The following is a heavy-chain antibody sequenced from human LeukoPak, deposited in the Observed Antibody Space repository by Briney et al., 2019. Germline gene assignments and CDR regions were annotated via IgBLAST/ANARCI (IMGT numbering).Heavy chain of an antibody. CDR3: ASGDYDILTGYYSWVDY. CDR1: GGSISSYY. V-gene: IGHV4-39*01. J-gene: IGHJ4*02. CDR2: IYYSGST. D-gene: IGHD3-9*01. Sequence: SETLSLTCTVSGGSISSYYWGWIRQPPGKGLEWIGSIYYSGSTYYNPSLKSRVTISVDTSKNQFSLKLSSVTAADTAVYYCASGDYDILTGYYSWVDYWGQGTLVTVSS.